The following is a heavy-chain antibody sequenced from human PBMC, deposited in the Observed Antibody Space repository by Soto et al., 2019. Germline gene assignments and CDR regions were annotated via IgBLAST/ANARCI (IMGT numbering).Heavy chain of an antibody. CDR1: GDTFNSYY. J-gene: IGHJ4*02. CDR2: INPDSDVT. Sequence: QAQLVQSGAEVKKPGASVKVSCKASGDTFNSYYIHWVRQAPGQGLEWMGWINPDSDVTGYAQSFQGRVTMTRHMSMTTAYMDLTRLRSDDTAVYYCVRVGLNRNYDFDFWGQGTLITVSS. D-gene: IGHD3-16*01. V-gene: IGHV1-2*02. CDR3: VRVGLNRNYDFDF.